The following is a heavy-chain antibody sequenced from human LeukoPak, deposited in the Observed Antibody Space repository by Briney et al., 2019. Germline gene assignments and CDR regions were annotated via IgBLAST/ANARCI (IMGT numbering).Heavy chain of an antibody. J-gene: IGHJ4*02. D-gene: IGHD6-13*01. CDR1: GYSISSGYY. V-gene: IGHV4-38-2*01. CDR2: IYHSGST. CDR3: ARQSATAAYDY. Sequence: PSETLSLTCAVSGYSISSGYYWGWIRQPPGQGLEWIGSIYHSGSTYYNPSLKSRVTMSVDTSKNQFSLKLSSVTAADTAVYYCARQSATAAYDYWGQGTLVTVSA.